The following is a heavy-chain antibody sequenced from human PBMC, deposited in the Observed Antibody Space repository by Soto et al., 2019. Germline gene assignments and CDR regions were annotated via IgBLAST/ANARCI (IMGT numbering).Heavy chain of an antibody. D-gene: IGHD3-22*01. CDR3: ATRPHDSSGYYYH. Sequence: GGSLRLSCAASGFTFSSYAMSWVRQAPGKGLEWVSAISGSGGSTYYADSVKGRFTISRDNSKNTLYLQMNSLRAEDTAVYYCATRPHDSSGYYYHWGQGTLVTVSS. CDR2: ISGSGGST. CDR1: GFTFSSYA. J-gene: IGHJ5*02. V-gene: IGHV3-23*01.